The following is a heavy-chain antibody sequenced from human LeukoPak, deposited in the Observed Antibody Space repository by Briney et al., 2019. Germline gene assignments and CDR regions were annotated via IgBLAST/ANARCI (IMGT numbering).Heavy chain of an antibody. V-gene: IGHV4-38-2*02. CDR1: GYSISSGYY. CDR3: ARDRHHTVTTDFDY. D-gene: IGHD4-17*01. CDR2: IYHSGST. J-gene: IGHJ4*02. Sequence: SETLSLTCTVSGYSISSGYYWGWIRQPPGKGLEWIGSIYHSGSTYYNPSLKSRVTISVDTSKNQFSLKLSSVTAADTAVYYCARDRHHTVTTDFDYWGQGTLVTVSS.